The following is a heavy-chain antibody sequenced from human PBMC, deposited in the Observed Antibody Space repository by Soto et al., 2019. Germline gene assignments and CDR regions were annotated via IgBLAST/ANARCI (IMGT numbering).Heavy chain of an antibody. V-gene: IGHV3-23*04. J-gene: IGHJ3*01. CDR1: GFTLSDYD. CDR3: AKDRRGGEYPAFDL. Sequence: DVHLVESGGGLVQPGGSLRLSCVASGFTLSDYDMGWVRQAPGKGLEWVSLIRGDGGATYYARSLEGRLTISRDTSENTLYLQMNSLRVEDTALYYCAKDRRGGEYPAFDLWAQGTLVTVSS. D-gene: IGHD2-21*01. CDR2: IRGDGGAT.